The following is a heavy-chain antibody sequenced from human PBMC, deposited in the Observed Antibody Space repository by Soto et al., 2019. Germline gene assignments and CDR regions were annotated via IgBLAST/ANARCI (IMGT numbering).Heavy chain of an antibody. CDR3: AKGGPDGFGSGGGCYFDY. J-gene: IGHJ4*02. CDR2: ISWNSNII. V-gene: IGHV3-9*01. CDR1: GFTFDDYA. Sequence: EVQLVESGGGLVQPGRSLRLSCAASGFTFDDYAMHWVRRVPGRGLEWVSSISWNSNIIGYADSLKGSFSISRDIAKNSLYLQMNSLRPQDAALYYCAKGGPDGFGSGGGCYFDYWGQGTLVTVSS. D-gene: IGHD2-15*01.